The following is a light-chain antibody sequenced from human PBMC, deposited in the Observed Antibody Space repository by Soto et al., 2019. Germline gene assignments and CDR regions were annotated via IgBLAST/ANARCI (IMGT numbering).Light chain of an antibody. CDR3: NSYTTSNTFV. V-gene: IGLV1-44*01. CDR1: RSNIGSNT. CDR2: RDN. Sequence: QSVLTQPPSVSGTPGQRVTVSCSGGRSNIGSNTVHWYQQLPGAAPKLLIYRDNQRPSGVPDRFAASKSGTSASLAISGLQSEDEADYYCNSYTTSNTFVFGSGTKVTAL. J-gene: IGLJ1*01.